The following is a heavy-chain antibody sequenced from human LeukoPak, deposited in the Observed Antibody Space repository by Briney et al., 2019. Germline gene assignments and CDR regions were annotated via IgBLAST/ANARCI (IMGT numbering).Heavy chain of an antibody. CDR3: ARESYVEMATYAH. Sequence: GGSLRLSCAASGFTFSSYGMHWVRQAPGKGLEWVAVISYDGPNKYYADSVKGRFTISRDNSKNTLYLQMNSLRAEDTAVYYCARESYVEMATYAHWGQGTLVTVSS. D-gene: IGHD5-24*01. CDR1: GFTFSSYG. CDR2: ISYDGPNK. J-gene: IGHJ4*02. V-gene: IGHV3-30*03.